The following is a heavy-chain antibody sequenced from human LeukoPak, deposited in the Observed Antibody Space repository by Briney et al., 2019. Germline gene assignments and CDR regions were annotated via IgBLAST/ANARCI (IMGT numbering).Heavy chain of an antibody. V-gene: IGHV3-21*01. CDR3: ARVDTYYYGSDDY. J-gene: IGHJ4*02. D-gene: IGHD3-10*01. CDR1: GFTFSSYS. Sequence: GGSLRLSCAASGFTFSSYSMNRVRQAPGKGLEWVSSISSSSSYIYYADSVKGRFTISRDNAKNSLYLQMNSLRAEDTAVYYCARVDTYYYGSDDYWGQGTLVTVSS. CDR2: ISSSSSYI.